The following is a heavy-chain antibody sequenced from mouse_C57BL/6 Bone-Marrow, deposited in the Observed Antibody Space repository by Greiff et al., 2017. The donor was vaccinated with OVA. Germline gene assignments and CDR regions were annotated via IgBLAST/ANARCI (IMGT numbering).Heavy chain of an antibody. Sequence: VQLKQSGTVLARPGASVKMSCKTSGYTFTSYWMHWVKQRPGQGLEWIGAIYPGNSDTSYNQKFKGKAKLTAVTSASTAYMELSSLTNEDSAVYYCTIRRGYDPYYAMDYWGQGTSVTVSS. CDR1: GYTFTSYW. J-gene: IGHJ4*01. D-gene: IGHD2-2*01. CDR3: TIRRGYDPYYAMDY. V-gene: IGHV1-5*01. CDR2: IYPGNSDT.